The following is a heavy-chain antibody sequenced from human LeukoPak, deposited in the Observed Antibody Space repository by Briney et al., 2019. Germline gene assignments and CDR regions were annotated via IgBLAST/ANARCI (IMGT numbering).Heavy chain of an antibody. CDR1: GGSISSYY. D-gene: IGHD3-22*01. J-gene: IGHJ4*02. Sequence: PSETLSLTCTVSGGSISSYYWSWIRQPPGKGLEWIGYIYYSGSTNYNPSLKSRVTISVDTSKNQFSLKLSSVTAADTAVYYCARVPYYYPSSGYSHRVFDYWGQGTLVTVSS. CDR2: IYYSGST. V-gene: IGHV4-59*01. CDR3: ARVPYYYPSSGYSHRVFDY.